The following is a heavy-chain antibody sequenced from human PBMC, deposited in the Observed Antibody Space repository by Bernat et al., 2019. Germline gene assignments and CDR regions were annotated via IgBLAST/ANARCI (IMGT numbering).Heavy chain of an antibody. CDR1: GFTVSSNY. D-gene: IGHD3-3*01. CDR2: IYSGGST. J-gene: IGHJ4*02. CDR3: ARESSLEWLFYLDY. Sequence: EVQLVETGGGLFQPGGSLRLSCAASGFTVSSNYMSWVRQAPGKGLEWVSVIYSGGSTYYADSVKGRFTISRDNSKNTLYLQMNSLRAEDTAVYYCARESSLEWLFYLDYWGQGTLVTVSS. V-gene: IGHV3-53*02.